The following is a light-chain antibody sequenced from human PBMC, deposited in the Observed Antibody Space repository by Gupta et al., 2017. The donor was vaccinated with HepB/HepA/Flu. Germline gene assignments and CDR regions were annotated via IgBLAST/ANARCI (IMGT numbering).Light chain of an antibody. Sequence: EIVLTPSPATLPLSPGERATLSCRASQSVSSSYLAWYQQKPGQAPRLLIYGASSRATGIPDRFSGSGSGTDFTLTISRLEPEDFAVYYCQQYGSSPRTFGQGPKVEIK. J-gene: IGKJ1*01. CDR2: GAS. CDR1: QSVSSSY. V-gene: IGKV3-20*01. CDR3: QQYGSSPRT.